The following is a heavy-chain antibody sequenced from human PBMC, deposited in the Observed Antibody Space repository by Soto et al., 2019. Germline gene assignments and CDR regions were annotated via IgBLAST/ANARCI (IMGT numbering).Heavy chain of an antibody. CDR3: ATDSNYDVSNSF. D-gene: IGHD3-3*01. CDR2: ILPVSAPP. V-gene: IGHV1-69*13. Sequence: SVKVSCKASGGTLNNYAINWVRQAPGQGLEWMGGILPVSAPPDYAQKFQGRVSITADHSTSTVYMGLSRLKSDDTAVYFCATDSNYDVSNSFWGQGTLVTVSS. J-gene: IGHJ4*02. CDR1: GGTLNNYA.